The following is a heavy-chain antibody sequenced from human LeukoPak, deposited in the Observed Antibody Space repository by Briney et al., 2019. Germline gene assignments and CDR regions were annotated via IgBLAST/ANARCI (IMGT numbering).Heavy chain of an antibody. Sequence: SETLSLTCAVYGGSFSGYYWSWIRQPPGKGLEWVGEINNSGSTNYNPSLKSRVTISVDTSTNQFSLKLSSGTAADTAVYYCASGLTEEAIGDYFDYWGQGTLVTVSS. V-gene: IGHV4-34*01. J-gene: IGHJ4*02. CDR2: INNSGST. CDR1: GGSFSGYY. CDR3: ASGLTEEAIGDYFDY. D-gene: IGHD7-27*01.